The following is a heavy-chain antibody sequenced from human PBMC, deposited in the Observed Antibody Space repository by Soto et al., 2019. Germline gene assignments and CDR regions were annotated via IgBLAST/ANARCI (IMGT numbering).Heavy chain of an antibody. Sequence: QVQLQESGPGLVKPSETLSLTCTVSGGSISSYYWSWIRQPPGKGLEWSGYIYYSGSTNYNPSLKSRVTISVDTSKNQFSLKLSSVTAADTAVYYCARGRVYDFWSGRTQAFDYWGQGTLVTVSS. CDR2: IYYSGST. V-gene: IGHV4-59*01. J-gene: IGHJ4*02. CDR1: GGSISSYY. CDR3: ARGRVYDFWSGRTQAFDY. D-gene: IGHD3-3*01.